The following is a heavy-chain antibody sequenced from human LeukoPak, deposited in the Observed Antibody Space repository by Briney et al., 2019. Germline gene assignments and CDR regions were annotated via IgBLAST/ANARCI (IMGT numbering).Heavy chain of an antibody. D-gene: IGHD3-10*01. CDR2: IYYSGST. CDR3: ARTLWFGELYYFDY. V-gene: IGHV4-59*01. CDR1: GGSISSYY. Sequence: SETLSLTCTVSGGSISSYYWSWIRQPPGKGLEWIGYIYYSGSTNYNPSLKSRVTISVDTSKNQFSLKLSSVTAADTAVYYCARTLWFGELYYFDYWGQGTLVTVSS. J-gene: IGHJ4*02.